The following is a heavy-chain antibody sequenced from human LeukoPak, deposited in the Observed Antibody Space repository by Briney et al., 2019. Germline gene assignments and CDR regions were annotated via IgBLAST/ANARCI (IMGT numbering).Heavy chain of an antibody. J-gene: IGHJ6*03. D-gene: IGHD6-6*01. CDR2: IYPGDSDT. V-gene: IGHV5-51*01. CDR1: GYSFTSHW. CDR3: ARQGPHSSSSYYYYMDV. Sequence: GESLKISCKGSGYSFTSHWIGWVRQMPGKGLEWMGIIYPGDSDTRYSPSFQGQVTISADKSISTAYLQWSSLKASDTAMYYCARQGPHSSSSYYYYMDVWGKGTTVTVSS.